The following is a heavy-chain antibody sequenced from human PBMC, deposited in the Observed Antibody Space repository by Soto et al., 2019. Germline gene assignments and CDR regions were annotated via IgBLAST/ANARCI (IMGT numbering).Heavy chain of an antibody. Sequence: PSETLSLTCTVSGGSISSGGYYWSWIRQHPGKGLEWIGYIYYSGSTYYNPSLKSRVTISVDTSKNQFSLKLSSVTAADTAVFYCARSTTIFGVVITETYGMDVWGQGTTVTVSS. CDR3: ARSTTIFGVVITETYGMDV. V-gene: IGHV4-31*03. D-gene: IGHD3-3*01. CDR2: IYYSGST. CDR1: GGSISSGGYY. J-gene: IGHJ6*02.